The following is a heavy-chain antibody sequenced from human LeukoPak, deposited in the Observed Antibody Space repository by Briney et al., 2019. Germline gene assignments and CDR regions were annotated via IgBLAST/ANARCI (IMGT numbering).Heavy chain of an antibody. D-gene: IGHD3-22*01. CDR3: ATPLDYYDSSGYHQGGD. CDR1: GFTFSSCW. J-gene: IGHJ4*02. CDR2: IKEDGSKK. V-gene: IGHV3-7*03. Sequence: GGSLRLSCAASGFTFSSCWMTWVRQAPGKGLEWVDNIKEDGSKKNYVDSVKGRFTIFRDNAKNSLYLQMNSLRAEDTAVYYCATPLDYYDSSGYHQGGDWGQGTLVTVSS.